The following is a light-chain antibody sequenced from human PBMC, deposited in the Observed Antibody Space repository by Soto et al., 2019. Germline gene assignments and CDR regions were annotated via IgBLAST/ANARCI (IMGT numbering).Light chain of an antibody. V-gene: IGKV1D-13*01. CDR3: QQLNNSSRT. Sequence: AIHLTQSPSSLSASLGESVTITFRASQSISSFLAWYQQKPGKAPKLLIYAASSLQSGVPSRFSGSGSGTDFTLTISSLQPEDFATYYCQQLNNSSRTFGRGTKVDI. CDR1: QSISSF. CDR2: AAS. J-gene: IGKJ1*01.